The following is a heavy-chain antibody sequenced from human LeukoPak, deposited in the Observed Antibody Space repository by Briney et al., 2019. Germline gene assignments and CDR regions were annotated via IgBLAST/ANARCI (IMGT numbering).Heavy chain of an antibody. CDR2: IYYSGST. CDR3: ARSFSAMAFFDY. V-gene: IGHV4-59*01. CDR1: GGSISSYY. J-gene: IGHJ4*02. Sequence: SETLSLTCTVSGGSISSYYWSWIRQPPGKGLEWIGFIYYSGSTSYNPSLKSRVTISVDMSKNQFSLKLSSVTAADTAVYYCARSFSAMAFFDYWGQGTLVTVSS. D-gene: IGHD2-2*01.